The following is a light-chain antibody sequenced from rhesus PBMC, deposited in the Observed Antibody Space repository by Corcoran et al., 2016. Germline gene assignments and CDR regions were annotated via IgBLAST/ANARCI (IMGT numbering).Light chain of an antibody. CDR1: QGISNN. CDR3: QHGYGILWT. Sequence: DIQMTQSPSSLSASVGDRVTITCRASQGISNNLAWYQQKPGKVPKPLIYKASTLQSWIPSRFSGSGSGTDFTLTISSLQPEDFATYYCQHGYGILWTFGQGTKVEIK. CDR2: KAS. V-gene: IGKV1-25*01. J-gene: IGKJ1*01.